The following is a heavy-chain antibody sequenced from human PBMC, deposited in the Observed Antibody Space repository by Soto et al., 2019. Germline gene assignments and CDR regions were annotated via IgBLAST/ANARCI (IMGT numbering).Heavy chain of an antibody. CDR3: ARAQKVVAATYFDY. J-gene: IGHJ4*02. Sequence: EVQLVESGGGLVQPGGSLRVSCAASGFTFRSYSMNWVRQAPGKGLEWVSYISASGSTIYSADSVKGRFTISRDNAKNSLFLQMNSLRVEDTAVYYCARAQKVVAATYFDYWGQATLVTVSS. CDR2: ISASGSTI. V-gene: IGHV3-48*01. CDR1: GFTFRSYS. D-gene: IGHD2-15*01.